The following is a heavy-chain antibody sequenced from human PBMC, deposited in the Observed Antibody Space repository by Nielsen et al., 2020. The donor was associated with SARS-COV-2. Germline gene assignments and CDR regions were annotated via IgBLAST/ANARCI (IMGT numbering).Heavy chain of an antibody. Sequence: SETLSLTCAVYGGSFSAYCWTWVRQPPGKGLEWIGEITHGGSTNYNPSLKSRVTMSVDTSKNQFSLKLSSVTAADTAVYYCARGGRWLQLGFYYFDYWGQGTLVTVSS. CDR2: ITHGGST. D-gene: IGHD5-24*01. CDR1: GGSFSAYC. CDR3: ARGGRWLQLGFYYFDY. J-gene: IGHJ4*02. V-gene: IGHV4-34*01.